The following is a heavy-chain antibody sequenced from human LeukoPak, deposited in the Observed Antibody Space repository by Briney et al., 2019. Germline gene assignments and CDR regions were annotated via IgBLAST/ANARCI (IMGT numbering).Heavy chain of an antibody. CDR1: GFTFGDYA. Sequence: GGSLRLSCTASGFTFGDYAMSWVRQAPGKGLEWVGFIRSKAYGGTTEYAASVKGRFTISRDDSKSIAYLQMNSLKTEDTAVYYCTRGPLAVGFDYWGQGTLVTVSS. V-gene: IGHV3-49*04. D-gene: IGHD2-15*01. J-gene: IGHJ4*02. CDR3: TRGPLAVGFDY. CDR2: IRSKAYGGTT.